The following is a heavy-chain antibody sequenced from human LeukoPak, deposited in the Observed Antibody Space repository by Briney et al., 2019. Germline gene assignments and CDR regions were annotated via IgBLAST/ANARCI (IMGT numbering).Heavy chain of an antibody. D-gene: IGHD6-19*01. V-gene: IGHV3-53*01. Sequence: GGSLRLSCAASGXTVSSNYMSWVRQAPGKGLEWVSVINSGGSTYYAGSVAGRFTISRDNSKNTLYLQMNSLRAEDTAVYYCARRLKEQWRTADGFDVWGQGTMVTVSS. J-gene: IGHJ3*01. CDR1: GXTVSSNY. CDR3: ARRLKEQWRTADGFDV. CDR2: INSGGST.